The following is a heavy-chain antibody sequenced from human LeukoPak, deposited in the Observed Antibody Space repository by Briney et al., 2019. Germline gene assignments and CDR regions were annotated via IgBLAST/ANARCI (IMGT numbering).Heavy chain of an antibody. D-gene: IGHD3-10*01. V-gene: IGHV1-46*01. J-gene: IGHJ6*03. CDR3: ARGDIGGFGELGYYYYYYMDV. CDR1: GYTFTSNY. CDR2: ISPSGGST. Sequence: ASVKVSCKAFGYTFTSNYMHWVRQAPGQGPEWMGVISPSGGSTTYAQKFQGRVTLTRDMSTSTDYLELSSLRSEDTAVYYCARGDIGGFGELGYYYYYYMDVWGKGTTVTISS.